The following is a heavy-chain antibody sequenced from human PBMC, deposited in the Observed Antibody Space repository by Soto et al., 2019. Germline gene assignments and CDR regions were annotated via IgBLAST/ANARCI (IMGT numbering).Heavy chain of an antibody. Sequence: SETLSLTCTVSGGSISSSSYYWGWIRHPPGKGLEWIGSIYYSGSTYYNPSLKSRVTISVDTSKNQFSLKLSSVTAADTAVYYCASGSYYYYYGMDVWGQGTTVTVSS. CDR1: GGSISSSSYY. CDR2: IYYSGST. CDR3: ASGSYYYYYGMDV. D-gene: IGHD1-26*01. V-gene: IGHV4-39*01. J-gene: IGHJ6*02.